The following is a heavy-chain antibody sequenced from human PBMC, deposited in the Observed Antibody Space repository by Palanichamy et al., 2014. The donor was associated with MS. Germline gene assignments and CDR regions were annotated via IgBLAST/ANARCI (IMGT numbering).Heavy chain of an antibody. CDR1: GGSISSYY. V-gene: IGHV4-59*08. D-gene: IGHD1-26*01. Sequence: GPGLVKPSETLSLTCTVSGGSISSYYWSWIRQPPGKGLEWIGYIYYSGSTNYNPSLKSRVTISVDTSKNQFSLKLSSVTAADTAVYYCARRKSGSYSLDYWGQGTLVTVSS. CDR2: IYYSGST. J-gene: IGHJ4*02. CDR3: ARRKSGSYSLDY.